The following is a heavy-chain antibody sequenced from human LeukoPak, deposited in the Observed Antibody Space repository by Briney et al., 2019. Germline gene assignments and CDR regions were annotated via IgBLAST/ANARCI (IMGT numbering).Heavy chain of an antibody. CDR2: IYYSGST. J-gene: IGHJ1*01. CDR1: GGSISSHY. D-gene: IGHD1-26*01. Sequence: PSETLSLTCTVSGGSISSHYWSWIRQPPGKGLEWIGYIYYSGSTNYNPSLKSRVTMSVDTSKNQFSLKLSSVTAADTAVYYCARGSYGDYFQHWGQGTLVTVSS. V-gene: IGHV4-59*11. CDR3: ARGSYGDYFQH.